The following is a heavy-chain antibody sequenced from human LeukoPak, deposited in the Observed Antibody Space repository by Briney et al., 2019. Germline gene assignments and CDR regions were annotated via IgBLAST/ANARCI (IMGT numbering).Heavy chain of an antibody. CDR2: ISSSGSTI. CDR1: GFTFSSYE. J-gene: IGHJ4*02. CDR3: ARLAPSGSPHFDS. Sequence: PGGSLRLSCAASGFTFSSYEMNWVRQAPGKGLEWISCISSSGSTIYYADSVKGRFTISRDNAKNSLYLQMNSLRADDTALYYCARLAPSGSPHFDSWGQGTLVTVSS. V-gene: IGHV3-48*03. D-gene: IGHD3-10*01.